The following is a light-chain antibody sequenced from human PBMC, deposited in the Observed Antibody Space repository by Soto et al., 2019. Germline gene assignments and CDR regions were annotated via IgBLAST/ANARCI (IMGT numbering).Light chain of an antibody. Sequence: SALTQSASVSGSPGQSITISCTGTSSDLGNYNFVSWYQHHPGKAPRLIIYEVVQRPSGVPDRFSGSKSGNTASLTVSGLQAADEADYFCKSYAGSNTYVFGSGTKVTV. V-gene: IGLV2-8*01. CDR1: SSDLGNYNF. J-gene: IGLJ1*01. CDR2: EVV. CDR3: KSYAGSNTYV.